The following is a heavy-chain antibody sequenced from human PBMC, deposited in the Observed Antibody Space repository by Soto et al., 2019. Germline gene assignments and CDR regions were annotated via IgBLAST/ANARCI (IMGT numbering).Heavy chain of an antibody. Sequence: PGGSLRLSCAASGFTFSSYAMSGVRQAPGKGLEWVSAISGSGGSTYYADAGKGRFTISRDNSKNTLYLQMNSLRAEDTAVYYCAKSDYGSGSYSVGYYYYGMDVWGQGTTVTVSS. J-gene: IGHJ6*02. CDR3: AKSDYGSGSYSVGYYYYGMDV. V-gene: IGHV3-23*01. D-gene: IGHD3-10*01. CDR1: GFTFSSYA. CDR2: ISGSGGST.